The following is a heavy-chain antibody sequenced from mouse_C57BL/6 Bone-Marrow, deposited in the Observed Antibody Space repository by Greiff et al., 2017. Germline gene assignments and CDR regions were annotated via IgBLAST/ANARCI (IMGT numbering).Heavy chain of an antibody. Sequence: QVQLQQSGPELVKPGASVKISCKASGYAFSSSWMNWVKQRPGKGLEWIGRFYPGDGDTTYNGKFKGKATLTAAKSSSTAYMQLSSLTSEDSAVYFCARERLRRGFAYWGQGTLVTVSA. CDR1: GYAFSSSW. CDR2: FYPGDGDT. J-gene: IGHJ3*01. D-gene: IGHD2-4*01. V-gene: IGHV1-82*01. CDR3: ARERLRRGFAY.